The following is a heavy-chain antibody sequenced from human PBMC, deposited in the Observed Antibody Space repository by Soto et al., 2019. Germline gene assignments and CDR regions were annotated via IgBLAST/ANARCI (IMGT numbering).Heavy chain of an antibody. Sequence: EVQLLESGGGLVQPGGSLRLSCVASGFTFSSYAMSWVRQAPGKGLEWVSAISGSGGSTYYADSVKGRFTISRDNSKNTLYLQMNSLRAEDTAVYYCAKGATVPYYYYYYMDVWGKGTTVTVSS. CDR1: GFTFSSYA. D-gene: IGHD4-17*01. V-gene: IGHV3-23*01. CDR3: AKGATVPYYYYYYMDV. J-gene: IGHJ6*03. CDR2: ISGSGGST.